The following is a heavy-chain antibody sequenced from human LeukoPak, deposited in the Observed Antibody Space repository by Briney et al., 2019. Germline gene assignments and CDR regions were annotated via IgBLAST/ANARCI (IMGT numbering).Heavy chain of an antibody. D-gene: IGHD3-9*01. CDR2: INPNSGGT. J-gene: IGHJ4*02. Sequence: ASVKVSCKASGYTFTGHYMHWVRQAPGQGLEWMGWINPNSGGTNYAQKFQGWVTMTRDTSVSTAYMELSRLGSDDTAVYYCARGISRYYDILTGYYEAFDYWGQGTLVTVSS. V-gene: IGHV1-2*04. CDR3: ARGISRYYDILTGYYEAFDY. CDR1: GYTFTGHY.